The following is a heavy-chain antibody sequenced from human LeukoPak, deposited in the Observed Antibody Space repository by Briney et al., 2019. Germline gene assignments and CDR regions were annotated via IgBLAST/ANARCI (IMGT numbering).Heavy chain of an antibody. CDR3: ARDSDSSSWYQLGYYYYMDV. CDR1: GFTFSSNY. V-gene: IGHV3-7*01. Sequence: GGSLRLSCAASGFTFSSNYMTWVRQAPGRGLEWVANIKQDSSAIAYAGSLKGRFTVSRDNAKNSLYLQMNSLRAEDTAVYYCARDSDSSSWYQLGYYYYMDVWGKGTTVTVSS. CDR2: IKQDSSAI. D-gene: IGHD6-13*01. J-gene: IGHJ6*03.